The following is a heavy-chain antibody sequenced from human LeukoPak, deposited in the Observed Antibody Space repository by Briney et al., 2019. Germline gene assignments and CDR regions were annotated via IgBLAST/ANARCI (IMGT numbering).Heavy chain of an antibody. CDR1: GFTFSSYA. V-gene: IGHV3-23*01. D-gene: IGHD3-10*01. CDR2: ISGSGGST. Sequence: GGSLRLSCAASGFTFSSYAMSWVRQAPGKGLEWVSVISGSGGSTYYADSVKGRFTISRDNSKNTLYLQMNSLRAEDTAVYYCAKEGMVRGVIGRNWFDPWGQGTLVTVSS. J-gene: IGHJ5*02. CDR3: AKEGMVRGVIGRNWFDP.